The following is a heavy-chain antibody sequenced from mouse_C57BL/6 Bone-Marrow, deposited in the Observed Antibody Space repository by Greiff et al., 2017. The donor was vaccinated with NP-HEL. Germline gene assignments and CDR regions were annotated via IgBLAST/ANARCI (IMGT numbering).Heavy chain of an antibody. J-gene: IGHJ1*03. V-gene: IGHV1-59*01. CDR2: IDPSDSYT. CDR1: GYTFTSYW. CDR3: ARDGLWYFYV. Sequence: VQLQQPGAELVRPGTSVKLSCKASGYTFTSYWMHWVKQRPGQGLEWIGVIDPSDSYTNYNQKFKGKATLTVDTSSSTAYMQLSSLTSEDSAVYYCARDGLWYFYVWGTGTTVTVSS. D-gene: IGHD2-3*01.